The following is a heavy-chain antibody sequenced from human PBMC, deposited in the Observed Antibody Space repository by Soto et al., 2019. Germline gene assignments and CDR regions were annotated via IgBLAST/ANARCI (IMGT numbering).Heavy chain of an antibody. Sequence: GGSLRLSCAASGFTFSSYAMSWVRQAPGKGLEWVSAISGSGGSTYYADSVKGRFTISRDNSKNTLYLQMNSLRAEDTAVYYCAKATFYDFWSGHTLLPLPPPNDYWGQGTLVTVSS. CDR2: ISGSGGST. CDR1: GFTFSSYA. D-gene: IGHD3-3*01. CDR3: AKATFYDFWSGHTLLPLPPPNDY. J-gene: IGHJ4*02. V-gene: IGHV3-23*01.